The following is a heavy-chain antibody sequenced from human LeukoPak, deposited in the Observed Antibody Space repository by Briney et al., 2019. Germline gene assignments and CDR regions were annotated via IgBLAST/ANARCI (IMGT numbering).Heavy chain of an antibody. CDR3: AQKDADTTMVPHY. D-gene: IGHD5-18*01. CDR2: CYWNDAK. J-gene: IGHJ4*02. Sequence: GPTLVNPTQTLTLTCTCSGFSLSRPGVGVGWIRQPPGKALEWLALCYWNDAKRYSPSLRSRLTITKDSTQKQVVLTMTKMDPVDTATYYCAQKDADTTMVPHYWGQGILVTVSS. CDR1: GFSLSRPGVG. V-gene: IGHV2-5*01.